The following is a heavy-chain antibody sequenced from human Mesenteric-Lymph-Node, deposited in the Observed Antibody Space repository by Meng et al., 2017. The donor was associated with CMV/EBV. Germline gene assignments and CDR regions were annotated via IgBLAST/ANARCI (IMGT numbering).Heavy chain of an antibody. CDR2: IKQDGSEK. Sequence: GGSLRLSCAASGFTFSSYWMSWVRQAPGKGLEWVANIKQDGSEKYYVDSVKGRFTISRDNAKNSLYLQMNSLRAEDTAVYYCARERRDYDFWSGYPLYYYYYGMDVWGQGTTVTVSS. D-gene: IGHD3-3*01. CDR1: GFTFSSYW. J-gene: IGHJ6*02. V-gene: IGHV3-7*01. CDR3: ARERRDYDFWSGYPLYYYYYGMDV.